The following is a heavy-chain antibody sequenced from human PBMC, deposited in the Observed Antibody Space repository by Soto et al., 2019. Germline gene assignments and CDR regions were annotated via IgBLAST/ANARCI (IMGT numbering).Heavy chain of an antibody. J-gene: IGHJ4*02. Sequence: EVQLLESGGALVKSGGSLRLSCAASGFTFSSYAMTWVRQAPGKGLEWVSAITDTGDMTYYSDSVKGRFTISRDNSKNTLYLQMNSLRAEDTAVYYCARGSSWYGVFDYWGQGTLVTVSS. CDR2: ITDTGDMT. D-gene: IGHD6-13*01. CDR3: ARGSSWYGVFDY. V-gene: IGHV3-23*01. CDR1: GFTFSSYA.